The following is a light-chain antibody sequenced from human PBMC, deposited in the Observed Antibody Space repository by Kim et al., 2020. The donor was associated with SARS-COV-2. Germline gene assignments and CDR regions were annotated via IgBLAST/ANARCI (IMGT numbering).Light chain of an antibody. Sequence: EIVLTQSPATLSLSPGERATLSCRASQSVSTYLAWYQQKPGQAPRLLIYDASKRATGIPARFSGSGSGTDFTLTISSLEPEDFAVYYCQQRSNCPLTFGQGTRLEIK. J-gene: IGKJ5*01. CDR2: DAS. CDR1: QSVSTY. CDR3: QQRSNCPLT. V-gene: IGKV3-11*01.